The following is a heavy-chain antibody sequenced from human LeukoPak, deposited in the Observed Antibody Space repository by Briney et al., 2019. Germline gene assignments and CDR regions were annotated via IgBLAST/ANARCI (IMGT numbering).Heavy chain of an antibody. CDR2: IYTSGST. J-gene: IGHJ4*02. D-gene: IGHD3-10*01. V-gene: IGHV4-61*02. CDR1: GGSISSGSYY. Sequence: SGTLSLTCTVSGGSISSGSYYWSWIRQPAGKGLEWIGRIYTSGSTNYNPSLKSRVTISVDTSKNQFSLKLSSVTAADTAVYYCARDLYYGSGSYMFFDYWGQGTLVTVSS. CDR3: ARDLYYGSGSYMFFDY.